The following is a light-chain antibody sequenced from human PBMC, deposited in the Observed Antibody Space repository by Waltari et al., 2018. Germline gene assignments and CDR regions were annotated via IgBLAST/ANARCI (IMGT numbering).Light chain of an antibody. V-gene: IGLV2-14*01. Sequence: QSALTQPASVSGSRGRSITISRTGTTSDVRGYNYASWYQQHPGNAPKLMIYDVSNRPSVVSNRFSGSKSGNTASLTIAGLQAEDEADYYCSSYRSSSTGVFGGGTKLTVL. J-gene: IGLJ2*01. CDR1: TSDVRGYNY. CDR2: DVS. CDR3: SSYRSSSTGV.